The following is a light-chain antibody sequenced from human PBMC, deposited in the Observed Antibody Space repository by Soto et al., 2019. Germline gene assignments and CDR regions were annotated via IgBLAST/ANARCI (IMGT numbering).Light chain of an antibody. J-gene: IGKJ1*01. CDR1: QSVSSK. CDR3: QQYNNWPLT. V-gene: IGKV3D-15*01. CDR2: GSY. Sequence: EIVMTQSPATLSLSPGERATLSCRASQSVSSKLAWFQQKPGQAPRLLIYGSYNRATGIPARFSGSGSGTEFTLTISSLQSEDFAVYYCQQYNNWPLTFGQGTKVEIK.